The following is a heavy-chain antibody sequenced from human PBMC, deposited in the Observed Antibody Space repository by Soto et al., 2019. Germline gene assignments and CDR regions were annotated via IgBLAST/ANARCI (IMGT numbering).Heavy chain of an antibody. D-gene: IGHD3-3*01. CDR3: ARRHEKLRFLEWCDAFDI. J-gene: IGHJ3*02. V-gene: IGHV3-7*01. CDR2: IKQDGSEK. CDR1: GFTFSSYW. Sequence: GGSLRLSCAASGFTFSSYWMSWVRQAPGKGLEWVAKIKQDGSEKYYVDSVKGRFTISRDNAKNSLYLQMNSLRAEDTAVYYCARRHEKLRFLEWCDAFDIWGQGKMVTVSS.